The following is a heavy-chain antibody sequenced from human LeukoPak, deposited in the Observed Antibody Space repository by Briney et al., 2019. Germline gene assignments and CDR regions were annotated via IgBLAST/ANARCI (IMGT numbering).Heavy chain of an antibody. J-gene: IGHJ4*02. CDR2: MNPNSGNT. V-gene: IGHV1-8*01. Sequence: ASVTVSCKASGYTFTIYDINWVRQAPGQGLEWMGWMNPNSGNTGYAQKFQGRVTMTRNTSISTAYMELSSLRSEDTAVYYCARTSGYGSGLIDHCGQGTLVTVSS. D-gene: IGHD5-12*01. CDR3: ARTSGYGSGLIDH. CDR1: GYTFTIYD.